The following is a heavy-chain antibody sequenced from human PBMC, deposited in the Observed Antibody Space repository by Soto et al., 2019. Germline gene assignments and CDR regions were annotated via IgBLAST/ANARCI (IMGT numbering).Heavy chain of an antibody. CDR3: ARQSYSSSWYYY. CDR2: IIPIFGTA. V-gene: IGHV1-69*01. J-gene: IGHJ4*02. Sequence: QVQLVQSGAEVKKPGSSVKVSCKASGGTFSSYAISWVRQAPGQGLEWMGGIIPIFGTANYAQKFQGRVTIPAEEYTGTVYMELSRLISDDTAAYYCARQSYSSSWYYYWGQETLVTV. CDR1: GGTFSSYA. D-gene: IGHD6-13*01.